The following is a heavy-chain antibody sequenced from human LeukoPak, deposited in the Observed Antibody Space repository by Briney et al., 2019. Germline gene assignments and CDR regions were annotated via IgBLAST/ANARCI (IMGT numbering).Heavy chain of an antibody. CDR3: AKDPPPITMVRGVHPDYDAFDI. CDR1: GFTFSSYA. Sequence: PGGSLRLSCAASGFTFSSYAMSWVRQAPGKGLEWVSAISGSGGSTYYADSVKGRFTISRDNSKNTLYLQMNSLRAEDTAVYYCAKDPPPITMVRGVHPDYDAFDIWGQGTMVTVSS. CDR2: ISGSGGST. D-gene: IGHD3-10*01. J-gene: IGHJ3*02. V-gene: IGHV3-23*01.